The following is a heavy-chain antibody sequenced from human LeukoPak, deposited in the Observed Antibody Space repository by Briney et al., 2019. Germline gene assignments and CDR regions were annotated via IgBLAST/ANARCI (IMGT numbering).Heavy chain of an antibody. CDR1: GYTFTSYY. CDR2: INPSGGST. V-gene: IGHV1-46*01. CDR3: ARDVPTGVTAMAYYFDY. J-gene: IGHJ4*02. D-gene: IGHD5-18*01. Sequence: ASVKVSCKASGYTFTSYYMHWVRQAPGQGLEWMGIINPSGGSTSYAQKFQGRVTMTRDTSTSTVYMELSSLRSEDTAVYYCARDVPTGVTAMAYYFDYWGQGTLVTVSS.